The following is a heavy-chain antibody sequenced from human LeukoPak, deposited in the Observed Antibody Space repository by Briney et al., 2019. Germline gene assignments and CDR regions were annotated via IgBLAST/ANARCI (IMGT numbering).Heavy chain of an antibody. Sequence: GGSLRLSCAASGFNVSRNYMSWVRQAPGKGLEWVSVIYSGGSGGSTYYADSVKGRFTISRDNSKNTLYLQMNSLRAEDTAVYYCASLPYYGSGSYEAWDYWGQGTLVTVSS. J-gene: IGHJ4*02. CDR3: ASLPYYGSGSYEAWDY. CDR2: IYSGGSGGST. D-gene: IGHD3-10*01. CDR1: GFNVSRNY. V-gene: IGHV3-66*02.